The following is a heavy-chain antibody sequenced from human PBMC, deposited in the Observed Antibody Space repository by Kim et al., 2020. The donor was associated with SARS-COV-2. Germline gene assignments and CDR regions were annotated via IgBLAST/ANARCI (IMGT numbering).Heavy chain of an antibody. CDR2: IRSKANSYAT. Sequence: GGSLRLSCAASGFTFSGSAMHWVRQASGKGLEWVGRIRSKANSYATAYAASVKGRFTISRDDSKNTAYLQMNSLKTEDTAVYYCTRLGVTTIFDYWGQGTLVTVSS. CDR1: GFTFSGSA. CDR3: TRLGVTTIFDY. D-gene: IGHD2-21*02. J-gene: IGHJ4*02. V-gene: IGHV3-73*01.